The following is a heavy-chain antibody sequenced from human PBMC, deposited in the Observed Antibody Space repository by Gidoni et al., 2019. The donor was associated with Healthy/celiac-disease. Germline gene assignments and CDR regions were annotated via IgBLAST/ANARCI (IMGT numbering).Heavy chain of an antibody. CDR2: ISGSGGST. Sequence: EVQLLESGGGLVPPGGSLRLSCAASGFTFSSYARGWVRQAPGKGLVWVSAISGSGGSTYYADSVKGRFTISRDNSKNTLYLQMNSLRAEDTAVYYCAKAQAPWLYYYYGIDVWGQGTTVTVSS. J-gene: IGHJ6*02. V-gene: IGHV3-23*01. D-gene: IGHD5-12*01. CDR3: AKAQAPWLYYYYGIDV. CDR1: GFTFSSYA.